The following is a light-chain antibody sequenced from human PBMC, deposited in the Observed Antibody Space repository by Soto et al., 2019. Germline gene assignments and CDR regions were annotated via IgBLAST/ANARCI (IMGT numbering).Light chain of an antibody. J-gene: IGKJ4*01. CDR2: GVS. CDR1: QDIRKN. V-gene: IGKV1-33*01. CDR3: QPYNDLIT. Sequence: DIQMTQSPSSLSASVGDRVTITCQASQDIRKNLNWYQQKPGKAPKLLIYGVSNLETGVPSRFSGSGSGTDFTLTITSLQPEDISTYYCQPYNDLITFGGGTKVEIK.